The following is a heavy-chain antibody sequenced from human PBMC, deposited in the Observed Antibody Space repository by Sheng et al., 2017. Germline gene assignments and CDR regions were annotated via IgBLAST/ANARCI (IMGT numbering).Heavy chain of an antibody. J-gene: IGHJ4*01. D-gene: IGHD6-19*01. V-gene: IGHV4-38-2*02. CDR3: ARNRPVAGTDN. Sequence: QVQLQESGPGLVKPSETLSLTCTVSGSSITTSFFWGWIRQTPGKGLEWIGSIYHSGTTYYNPSLKSRVTISVDTSKNQFSLELRSVTDADSAIYYCARNRPVAGTDNWGHGTLVTVSS. CDR2: IYHSGTT. CDR1: GSSITTSFF.